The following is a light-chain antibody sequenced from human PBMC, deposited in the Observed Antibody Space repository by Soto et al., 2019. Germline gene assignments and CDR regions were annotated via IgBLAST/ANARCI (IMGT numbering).Light chain of an antibody. CDR1: SSAVGGYNY. CDR2: EVS. Sequence: QSALPQPPSASGSPGQSVTISCTGTSSAVGGYNYVSWYQQHPGKAPKLMIYEVSKRPSGVPDRFSGSKSGNTASLTVSGLQAEDEADYYCSSYAGTSYVFGTGTKLTVL. CDR3: SSYAGTSYV. J-gene: IGLJ1*01. V-gene: IGLV2-8*01.